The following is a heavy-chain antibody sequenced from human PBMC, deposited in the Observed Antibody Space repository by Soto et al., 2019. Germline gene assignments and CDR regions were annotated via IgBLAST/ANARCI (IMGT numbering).Heavy chain of an antibody. CDR1: GYIFTTYW. V-gene: IGHV5-51*01. CDR2: IYPGDSDT. CDR3: ATRGGPGSFDAFDI. Sequence: GESLNISCKNSGYIFTTYWIGWVRQMPGKGLEWMGIIYPGDSDTRYSPSFQGQVTISADKSINTAYLQWSSLKASDTAMYYCATRGGPGSFDAFDIWGQGTMVTVSS. D-gene: IGHD2-15*01. J-gene: IGHJ3*02.